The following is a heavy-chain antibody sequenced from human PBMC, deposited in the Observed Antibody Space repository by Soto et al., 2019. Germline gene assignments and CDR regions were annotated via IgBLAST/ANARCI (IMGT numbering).Heavy chain of an antibody. CDR2: ISGGGDTT. CDR1: GFTFNNYA. CDR3: AKGRGGSGSLTPRVDF. Sequence: EMQLLESGGGLVQPGGSLRLSCAASGFTFNNYAMTWVRQAPGKGLEWVSAISGGGDTTSYADSVKGRFTVSRDGSKNTLYLQMSSPRAEDTALYYCAKGRGGSGSLTPRVDFWGQGTLVTVSS. D-gene: IGHD3-10*01. V-gene: IGHV3-23*01. J-gene: IGHJ4*02.